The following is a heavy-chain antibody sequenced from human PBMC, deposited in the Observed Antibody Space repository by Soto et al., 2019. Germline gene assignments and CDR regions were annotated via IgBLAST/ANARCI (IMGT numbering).Heavy chain of an antibody. CDR2: IIPILGIA. CDR1: GGTFSSYT. V-gene: IGHV1-69*02. J-gene: IGHJ4*02. Sequence: QVQLVQSGAELKKPGSSVKVSCKASGGTFSSYTISWVRQAPGQGLDWMGRIIPILGIANYAQKFQGRVTITADKSTSTAYMELSSLRSEDTAVYYCARVNCSGGSCYPDFGFDYWGQGTLVTVSS. D-gene: IGHD2-15*01. CDR3: ARVNCSGGSCYPDFGFDY.